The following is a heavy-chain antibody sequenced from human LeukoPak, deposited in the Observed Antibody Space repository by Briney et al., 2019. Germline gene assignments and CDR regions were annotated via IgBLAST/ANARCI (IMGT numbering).Heavy chain of an antibody. D-gene: IGHD6-19*01. J-gene: IGHJ4*02. CDR2: ISISGGST. CDR3: AKVPAGNKVEY. V-gene: IGHV3-23*01. CDR1: GVTFTNYA. Sequence: GGSLRLSCAASGVTFTNYAMTWVRQAPGKGLEWVSGISISGGSTDYADSVKGRFTISRDNSKNTLYLQMNSLRAEDTAVYYCAKVPAGNKVEYWGQGTLVTVSS.